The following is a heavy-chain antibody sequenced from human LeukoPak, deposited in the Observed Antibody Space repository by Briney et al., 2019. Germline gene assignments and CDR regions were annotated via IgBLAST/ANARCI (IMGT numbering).Heavy chain of an antibody. D-gene: IGHD1-26*01. V-gene: IGHV4-59*01. CDR2: IYYSGSS. J-gene: IGHJ3*02. CDR3: ARVGSYLVYYDAFDI. Sequence: PSETLSLTCTVSGGSISSYYWTWIRQPPGKGPEWIGYIYYSGSSNYNPSLKSRVTITVDTSKNQFSLKLSSATAVNTAVYYSARVGSYLVYYDAFDIWGQGTMVTVSS. CDR1: GGSISSYY.